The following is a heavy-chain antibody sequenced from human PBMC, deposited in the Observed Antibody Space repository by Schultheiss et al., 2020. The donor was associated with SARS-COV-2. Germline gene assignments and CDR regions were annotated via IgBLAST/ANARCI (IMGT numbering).Heavy chain of an antibody. CDR3: ARDLGIAAAGAYYYYGMDV. Sequence: SVKVSCKASGGTFSSYAISWVRQAPGQGLEWMGGIIPIFGTANYAQKFQGWVTMTRDTSISTAYMELSRLRFDDTAVYYCARDLGIAAAGAYYYYGMDVWGQGTTVTVSS. J-gene: IGHJ6*02. CDR1: GGTFSSYA. D-gene: IGHD6-13*01. V-gene: IGHV1-69*05. CDR2: IIPIFGTA.